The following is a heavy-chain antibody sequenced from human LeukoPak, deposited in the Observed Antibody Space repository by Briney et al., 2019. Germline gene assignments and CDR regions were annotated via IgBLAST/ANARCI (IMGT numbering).Heavy chain of an antibody. J-gene: IGHJ4*02. D-gene: IGHD3-3*01. CDR3: ARQNDFRLDY. Sequence: GESLKISCKGSGYTFSSYWIDWVRQMPGKGLEWMGIIYPGDSDTRYSPSLQGQVTISVDTSIGTAYLQWSSLKASDTAIYYCARQNDFRLDYWGQGTLVTVSS. CDR2: IYPGDSDT. CDR1: GYTFSSYW. V-gene: IGHV5-51*01.